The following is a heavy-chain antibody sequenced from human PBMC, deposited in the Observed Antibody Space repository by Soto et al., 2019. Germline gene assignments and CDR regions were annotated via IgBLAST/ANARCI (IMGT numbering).Heavy chain of an antibody. CDR2: IVVGSGNT. V-gene: IGHV1-58*01. D-gene: IGHD3-10*01. J-gene: IGHJ6*02. CDR1: GFTFTSSA. Sequence: ASVKVSCKXSGFTFTSSAVQWVRQARGQRLEWIGWIVVGSGNTNYAQKFQERVTITRDMSTSTAYMELSSLRSEDTAVYYCAARGYYGSAGAFTYYYYGMDVWGQGTTVTVSS. CDR3: AARGYYGSAGAFTYYYYGMDV.